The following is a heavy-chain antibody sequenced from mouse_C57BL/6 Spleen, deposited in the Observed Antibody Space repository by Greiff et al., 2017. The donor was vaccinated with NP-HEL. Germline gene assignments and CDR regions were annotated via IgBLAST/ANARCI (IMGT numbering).Heavy chain of an antibody. J-gene: IGHJ2*01. V-gene: IGHV1-50*01. D-gene: IGHD2-3*01. Sequence: QVQLQQSGAELVKPGASVKLSCKASGYTFTSYWMQWVKQRPGQGLEWIGEIDPSDSYTNYNQKFKGKATLTVDTSSSTAYMQLSSLTSEDAAVYYCARERDGYYLDYWGQGTTLTVSS. CDR2: IDPSDSYT. CDR3: ARERDGYYLDY. CDR1: GYTFTSYW.